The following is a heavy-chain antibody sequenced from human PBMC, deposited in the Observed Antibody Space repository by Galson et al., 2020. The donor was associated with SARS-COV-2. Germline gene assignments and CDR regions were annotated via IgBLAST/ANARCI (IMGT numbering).Heavy chain of an antibody. CDR1: GFPFSSYE. D-gene: IGHD4-17*01. CDR2: ISSSGSTI. CDR3: ASHTSYGDYDGGWYYYYYGMDV. V-gene: IGHV3-48*03. J-gene: IGHJ6*02. Sequence: GGSLRLPCPASGFPFSSYEMNWVRQAPGKGLEWVSYISSSGSTIYYADSVKRRFTISRDNAKNSLYLQMNSLRAEDTAVYYCASHTSYGDYDGGWYYYYYGMDVWGQGTTVTVSS.